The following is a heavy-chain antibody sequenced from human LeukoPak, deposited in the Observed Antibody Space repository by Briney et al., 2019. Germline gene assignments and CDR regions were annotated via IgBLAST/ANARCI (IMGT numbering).Heavy chain of an antibody. CDR3: ARGEGFDP. D-gene: IGHD1-26*01. V-gene: IGHV4-59*01. CDR1: GGSISSYY. CDR2: IYYSGGT. J-gene: IGHJ5*02. Sequence: PSGTLSLTCTVSGGSISSYYWSWIRQPPGKGLEWIGYIYYSGGTNYNPSLKSRVTISVDTSKNQFSLKLSSVTAADTAVYYCARGEGFDPWGQGTLVTVSS.